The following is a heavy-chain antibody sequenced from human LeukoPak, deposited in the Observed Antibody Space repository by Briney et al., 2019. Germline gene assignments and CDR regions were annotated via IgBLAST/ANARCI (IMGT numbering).Heavy chain of an antibody. J-gene: IGHJ6*04. V-gene: IGHV3-21*01. CDR1: GFTFSSYS. Sequence: GSLRLSCAASGFTFSSYSMNWVRQAPGKGLEWVSSISSSSSYIYYADSVKGRFTISRDNAKNSLYLQMNSLRAEDTAVYYCARDVVVVPAAIPLDVWGKGTTVTVSS. D-gene: IGHD2-2*02. CDR2: ISSSSSYI. CDR3: ARDVVVVPAAIPLDV.